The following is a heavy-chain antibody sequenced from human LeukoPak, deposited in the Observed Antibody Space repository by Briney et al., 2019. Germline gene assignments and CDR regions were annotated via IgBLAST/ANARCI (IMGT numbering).Heavy chain of an antibody. CDR2: ISSSSSYT. V-gene: IGHV3-11*06. CDR3: ARDPGYCSSTSCYGGEVDY. CDR1: GFTFSDYY. D-gene: IGHD2-2*01. J-gene: IGHJ4*02. Sequence: GGSLRLSCAASGFTFSDYYMSWVRQAPGKGVEWVSYISSSSSYTNYADSVKGRFTISRDNAKNSLYLQMNSLRAEDTAVYYCARDPGYCSSTSCYGGEVDYWGQGTLVTVSS.